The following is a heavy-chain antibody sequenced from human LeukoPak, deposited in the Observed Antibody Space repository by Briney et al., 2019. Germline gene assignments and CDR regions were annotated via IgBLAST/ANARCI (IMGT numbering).Heavy chain of an antibody. Sequence: GGSLRLSCAASGFTFSIYAMHWVRQAPGKGLEWVAMIWCNGKNKHYADSVKGRFTISRDNSKNTLDLQMDSLRADDTAVYYCVRDASNSGCAFDYWGQGTLVTVSS. V-gene: IGHV3-33*01. J-gene: IGHJ4*02. CDR3: VRDASNSGCAFDY. CDR1: GFTFSIYA. D-gene: IGHD1-26*01. CDR2: IWCNGKNK.